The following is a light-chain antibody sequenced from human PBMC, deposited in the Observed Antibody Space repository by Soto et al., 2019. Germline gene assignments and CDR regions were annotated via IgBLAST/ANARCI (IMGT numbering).Light chain of an antibody. CDR1: QSIRRN. V-gene: IGKV3-15*01. Sequence: EIVMTQSPATLSVSPGEGATLSCRASQSIRRNLAWYQQKPGQAPRLRMYDASTRATGVPARVSGGGSGTEFTLTVSSGQSEDCAVYYCQQGNNWPLTFGGGTKVEIK. CDR3: QQGNNWPLT. J-gene: IGKJ4*01. CDR2: DAS.